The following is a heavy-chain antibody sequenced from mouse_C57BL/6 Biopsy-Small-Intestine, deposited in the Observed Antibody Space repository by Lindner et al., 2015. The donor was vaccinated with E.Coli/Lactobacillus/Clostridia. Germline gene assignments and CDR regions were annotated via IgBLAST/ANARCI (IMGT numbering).Heavy chain of an antibody. Sequence: VQLQESGAELARPGASVKLSCKASGYTFTSYGISWVKQRTGQGLEWIGEVYPRSGNTYYNEKFKGKATLTADKSSSTVYMELRSLTSEDSAVYFCARGDYGSFYAMDYWGQGTSVTVSS. CDR1: GYTFTSYG. CDR2: VYPRSGNT. D-gene: IGHD1-1*01. J-gene: IGHJ4*01. V-gene: IGHV1-81*01. CDR3: ARGDYGSFYAMDY.